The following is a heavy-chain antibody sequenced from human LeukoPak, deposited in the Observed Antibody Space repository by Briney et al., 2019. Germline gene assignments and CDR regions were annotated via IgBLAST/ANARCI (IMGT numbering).Heavy chain of an antibody. CDR2: IYTSGST. CDR3: ARDYRNTAMDSFDI. CDR1: GGSISSGSYY. Sequence: SETLSLTCTVSGGSISSGSYYWSWIRQPAGKGLEWIGRIYTSGSTNYNPSLKSRVTISVDTSKNQFSLKLSSVTAADTAVYYCARDYRNTAMDSFDIWGQGTMVTVSS. V-gene: IGHV4-61*02. D-gene: IGHD5-18*01. J-gene: IGHJ3*02.